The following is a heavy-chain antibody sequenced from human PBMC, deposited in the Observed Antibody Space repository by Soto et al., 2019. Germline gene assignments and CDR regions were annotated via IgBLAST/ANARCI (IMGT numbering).Heavy chain of an antibody. V-gene: IGHV4-30-2*01. CDR3: ARGPGSSVFGVDLGSYYFDY. CDR2: IYHSGST. Sequence: QVQLQESGPGLVKPSETLSPTCTVSGGSISSGGYSWSWIRQPPGKGLEWIGYIYHSGSTYYNPSLKSRVTISVDRSKNQFSLKLSSVTAADTAVYYCARGPGSSVFGVDLGSYYFDYWGQGTLVTVSS. J-gene: IGHJ4*02. CDR1: GGSISSGGYS. D-gene: IGHD3-3*01.